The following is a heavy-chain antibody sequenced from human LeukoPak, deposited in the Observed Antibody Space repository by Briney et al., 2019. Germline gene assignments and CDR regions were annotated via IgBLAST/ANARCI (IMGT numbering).Heavy chain of an antibody. CDR2: IYYSGST. Sequence: SETLSLTCTVSGGSISSSSYYWGWIRQPSGKGLEWIGSIYYSGSTYYNPSLKSRVTISVDTSKNQFSLKLSSVTAADTAVYYCASLPIQLWSESPFYFDYWGQGTLVTVSS. CDR1: GGSISSSSYY. D-gene: IGHD5-18*01. CDR3: ASLPIQLWSESPFYFDY. V-gene: IGHV4-39*07. J-gene: IGHJ4*02.